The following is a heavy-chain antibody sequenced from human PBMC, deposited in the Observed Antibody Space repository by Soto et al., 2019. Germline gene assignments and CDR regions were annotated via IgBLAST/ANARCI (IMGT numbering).Heavy chain of an antibody. V-gene: IGHV3-30*04. Sequence: QVQLVESGGGVVQPGRSLTLSCAASGFTFSNHAIHWVRQAPGKGLEWVAVISNDGSREYYADSVKGRFTMSRDNSKNTLYLQMNSLRLEDTAVYYCARRLPHVDLLLVPFDYWGQGTLVTVSS. J-gene: IGHJ4*02. CDR3: ARRLPHVDLLLVPFDY. CDR2: ISNDGSRE. CDR1: GFTFSNHA. D-gene: IGHD3-9*01.